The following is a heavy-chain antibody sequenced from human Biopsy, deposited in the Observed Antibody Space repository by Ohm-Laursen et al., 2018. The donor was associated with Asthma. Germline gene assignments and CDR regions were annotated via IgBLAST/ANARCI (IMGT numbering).Heavy chain of an antibody. CDR1: PGSINDYY. J-gene: IGHJ4*02. Sequence: SDTLSLTCTVSPGSINDYYWNWIRPFPGKGLEWIGYVHSTGSTRFNPSLKSRPTISVDTSVDQVSLKLTSVTAADTAVYYCARATSTWSQSGPHYFDHWGQGTLVTVSS. D-gene: IGHD6-13*01. V-gene: IGHV4-59*07. CDR2: VHSTGST. CDR3: ARATSTWSQSGPHYFDH.